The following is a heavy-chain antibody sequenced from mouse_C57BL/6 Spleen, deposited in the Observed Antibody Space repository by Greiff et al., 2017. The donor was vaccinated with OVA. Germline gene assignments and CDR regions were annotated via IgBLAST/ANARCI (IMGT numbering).Heavy chain of an antibody. D-gene: IGHD2-3*01. Sequence: VQLQQPGAELVKPGASVKLSCKASGYIFTSYWMQWVKQRPGPGLEWIGEIDPSDSYTNYNQKFKGKATLTVDTSSSTAYIQLSSLTSEDSAVYYCARRWGYWGQGTTLTVSS. CDR2: IDPSDSYT. CDR1: GYIFTSYW. J-gene: IGHJ2*01. CDR3: ARRWGY. V-gene: IGHV1-50*01.